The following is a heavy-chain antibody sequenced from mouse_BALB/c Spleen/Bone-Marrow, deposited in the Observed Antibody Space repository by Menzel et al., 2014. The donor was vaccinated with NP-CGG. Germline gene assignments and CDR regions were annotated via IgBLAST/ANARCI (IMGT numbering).Heavy chain of an antibody. CDR1: GFTFSYYA. V-gene: IGHV5-9-4*01. J-gene: IGHJ2*01. Sequence: EVMLVESGGGLVKPGGSLKLSCAAFGFTFSYYAMSWVRQSPEKRLEWVAEISSGGSYTYYPDTVTGRFTISRDNAKNTLYLEMSSLRSEDTAMYYCVRDSSGYFDYWGQGTTLTVSS. D-gene: IGHD3-1*01. CDR3: VRDSSGYFDY. CDR2: ISSGGSYT.